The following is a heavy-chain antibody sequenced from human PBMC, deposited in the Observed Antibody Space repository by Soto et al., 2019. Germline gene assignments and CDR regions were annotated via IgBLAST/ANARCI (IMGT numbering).Heavy chain of an antibody. CDR1: GFTFSSYW. CDR2: IKTDGSST. Sequence: GSLRLSCAASGFTFSSYWMHWVRQAPGKGLVWVSRIKTDGSSTSYADSVKGRFTISRDNAKNTLYLQMNSLRAEDTAVYYCARDPGYHFDYWGQGTLVTVSS. CDR3: ARDPGYHFDY. D-gene: IGHD2-2*03. J-gene: IGHJ4*02. V-gene: IGHV3-74*01.